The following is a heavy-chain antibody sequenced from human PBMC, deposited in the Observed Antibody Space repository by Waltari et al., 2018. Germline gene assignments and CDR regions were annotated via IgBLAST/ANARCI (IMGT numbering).Heavy chain of an antibody. J-gene: IGHJ4*02. CDR2: INPNSGGT. CDR3: ARGRLRGVQPVDY. V-gene: IGHV1-2*06. Sequence: QVQLVQSGAEVKQPGASVTVSCKASGYAFTGYYMHWVRQAPGQGLEWMGRINPNSGGTNYAQKFQGRVTMTRDTSISTAYMELSRLRSDDTAVYYCARGRLRGVQPVDYWGQGTLVTVSS. D-gene: IGHD6-13*01. CDR1: GYAFTGYY.